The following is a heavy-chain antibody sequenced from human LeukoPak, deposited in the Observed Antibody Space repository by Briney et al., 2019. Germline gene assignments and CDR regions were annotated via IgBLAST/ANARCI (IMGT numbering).Heavy chain of an antibody. D-gene: IGHD3-10*01. J-gene: IGHJ6*02. CDR3: ARLQITMVRGVHYYYYGMDV. Sequence: ASVKVSCKASGYTFTSYGISWVRQAPGQGLEWMGWISAYNGNTNYAQKLQGRVTMTTDTSTSTAYMELRSLRSDDTAVYYCARLQITMVRGVHYYYYGMDVWGQGTTVTVSS. V-gene: IGHV1-18*01. CDR2: ISAYNGNT. CDR1: GYTFTSYG.